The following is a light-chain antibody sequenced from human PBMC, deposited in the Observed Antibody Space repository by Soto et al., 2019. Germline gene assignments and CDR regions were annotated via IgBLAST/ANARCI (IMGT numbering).Light chain of an antibody. Sequence: DIQMTQSPSTLSASVGDRVTITCRASQSISSWLAWYQQKPGKAPKLLIYKASSLESGVPSRFSGSGSGTEFTLPISSLQPDDFATYYCQQRTFGQGTKLEIK. J-gene: IGKJ2*01. CDR3: QQRT. CDR2: KAS. V-gene: IGKV1-5*03. CDR1: QSISSW.